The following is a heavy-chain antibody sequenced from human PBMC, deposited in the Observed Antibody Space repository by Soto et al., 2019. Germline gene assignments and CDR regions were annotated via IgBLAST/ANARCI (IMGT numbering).Heavy chain of an antibody. Sequence: SETLSLTCTVSGGSISSYYWSWVRQPPGKGLEWIGYIYYSGSTNYNPSLKSRVTISVDTSKNQFSLKLSSVTAADTAVYYCARRYGPGFDYWGQGTLVTVAS. D-gene: IGHD4-17*01. J-gene: IGHJ4*02. V-gene: IGHV4-59*08. CDR3: ARRYGPGFDY. CDR1: GGSISSYY. CDR2: IYYSGST.